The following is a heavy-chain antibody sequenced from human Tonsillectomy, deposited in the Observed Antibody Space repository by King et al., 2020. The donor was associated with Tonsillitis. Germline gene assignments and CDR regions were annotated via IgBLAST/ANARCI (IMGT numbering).Heavy chain of an antibody. V-gene: IGHV3-30*18. CDR3: AKDSYYDSSGSLDF. Sequence: VQLVESGGAVVQPGRSLRLSCVASGFTFSSFGIHWVRQAAGKGLEWVATLSSDGSDKYYGESVRGRFTISRDNSKNTVFLQMKSLRADDTAVYYCAKDSYYDSSGSLDFWGQGTLVTVSS. J-gene: IGHJ4*02. CDR2: LSSDGSDK. D-gene: IGHD3-22*01. CDR1: GFTFSSFG.